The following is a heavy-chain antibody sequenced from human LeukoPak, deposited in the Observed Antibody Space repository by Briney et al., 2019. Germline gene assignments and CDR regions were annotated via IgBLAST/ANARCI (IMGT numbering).Heavy chain of an antibody. V-gene: IGHV3-23*01. CDR1: GFTFGIYA. J-gene: IGHJ3*01. Sequence: GGSLRLSCAASGFTFGIYAMTWVRQAPGEGLEWVSAIGSGAGTTYYTDSVKGRFTISRDNSKNTLYLQMDSLRAEDMAVYYCVRETYSRIVFDAFDFWGQGTMVTVSS. CDR3: VRETYSRIVFDAFDF. CDR2: IGSGAGTT. D-gene: IGHD1-26*01.